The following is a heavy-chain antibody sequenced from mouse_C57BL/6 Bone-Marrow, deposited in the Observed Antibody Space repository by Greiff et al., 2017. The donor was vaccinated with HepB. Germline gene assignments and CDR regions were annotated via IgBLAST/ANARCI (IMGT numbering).Heavy chain of an antibody. Sequence: QVQLQQPGAELVKPGASVKMSCKASGYTFTSYWITWVKQRPGQGLEWIGDIYPGSGSTNYNEKFKSKATLTVDTSSSTAYMQLSSLTSEDSAVYYCARTIVTTNYAMDYWGQGTSVTVSS. J-gene: IGHJ4*01. CDR2: IYPGSGST. CDR1: GYTFTSYW. CDR3: ARTIVTTNYAMDY. V-gene: IGHV1-55*01. D-gene: IGHD2-5*01.